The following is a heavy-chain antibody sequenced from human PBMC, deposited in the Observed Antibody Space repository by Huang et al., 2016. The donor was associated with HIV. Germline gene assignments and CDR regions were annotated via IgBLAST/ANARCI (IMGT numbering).Heavy chain of an antibody. CDR1: GFIFSSYG. J-gene: IGHJ4*02. D-gene: IGHD6-19*01. CDR2: ISYDGSNK. CDR3: AKDNVATVAGRRGWGFDY. V-gene: IGHV3-30*18. Sequence: QVQLVESGGGVVQPGRSLRLSCAASGFIFSSYGMHWVRQAPGKGLEWVAVISYDGSNKYYADSVKGRSTISRDNSKNTVYLQMNSLRAEDTAVYYCAKDNVATVAGRRGWGFDYWGQGTLVTVSS.